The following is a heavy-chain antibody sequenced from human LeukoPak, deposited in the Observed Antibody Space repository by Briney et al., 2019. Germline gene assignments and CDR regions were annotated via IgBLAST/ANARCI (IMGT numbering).Heavy chain of an antibody. J-gene: IGHJ4*02. CDR1: GGSISSYY. Sequence: SETLSLTCTVSGGSISSYYWSWIRQPPGKGLEWIGYIYYSGSTNYNPSLKSRVTISVDTSKNQFSLQLNSVTPEDTAVYCCTRGGYSYGPGYYFDYWGQGTLVTVSS. D-gene: IGHD5-18*01. CDR2: IYYSGST. CDR3: TRGGYSYGPGYYFDY. V-gene: IGHV4-59*12.